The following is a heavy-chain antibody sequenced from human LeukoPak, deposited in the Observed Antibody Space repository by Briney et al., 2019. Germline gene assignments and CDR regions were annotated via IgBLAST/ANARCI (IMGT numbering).Heavy chain of an antibody. CDR1: GFTFSSYA. Sequence: PGRSLRLSCAASGFTFSSYAMHWVRQAPGKGLEWVAVISYDGSNKYYADSVKGRFTISRDNSKNTLYLQTNSLRAEDTAVYYCARDNTYYYDSSGYGLLGYWGQGTLVTVSS. CDR3: ARDNTYYYDSSGYGLLGY. D-gene: IGHD3-22*01. V-gene: IGHV3-30*01. J-gene: IGHJ4*02. CDR2: ISYDGSNK.